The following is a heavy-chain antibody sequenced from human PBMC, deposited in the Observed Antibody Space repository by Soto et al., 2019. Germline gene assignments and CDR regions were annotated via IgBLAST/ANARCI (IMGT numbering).Heavy chain of an antibody. CDR2: ISSSSSYI. J-gene: IGHJ4*02. CDR1: GFTFSSYS. D-gene: IGHD4-17*01. Sequence: EVQLVESGGGLVKPEGSLRLSCAASGFTFSSYSMNWVRQAPGKGLEWVSSISSSSSYIYYADSVKGRFTISRDNAKNSLYLQMNSLRAEDTAVYYCARDPSARYGEPYFDYWGQGTLVTVSS. CDR3: ARDPSARYGEPYFDY. V-gene: IGHV3-21*01.